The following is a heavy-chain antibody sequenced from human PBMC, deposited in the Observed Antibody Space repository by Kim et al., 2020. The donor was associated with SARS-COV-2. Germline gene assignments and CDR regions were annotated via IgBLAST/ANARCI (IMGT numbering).Heavy chain of an antibody. V-gene: IGHV4-39*01. D-gene: IGHD3-9*01. CDR1: GVSTSSSSYY. Sequence: SETLSLTCSVSGVSTSSSSYYWGWIRQPPGKGLEWIGSIYYNGNTYYNPSLKSRITISIDTSKNQISLQLSAVTFADTAIYYCARRPYFDTDTGSKAHDYWGQGTLVTVSS. CDR2: IYYNGNT. J-gene: IGHJ4*02. CDR3: ARRPYFDTDTGSKAHDY.